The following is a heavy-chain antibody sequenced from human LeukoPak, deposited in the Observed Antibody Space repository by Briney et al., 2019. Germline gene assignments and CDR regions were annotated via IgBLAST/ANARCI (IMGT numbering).Heavy chain of an antibody. CDR3: AKDPYSGSYYDY. CDR2: ISGSGGST. J-gene: IGHJ4*02. Sequence: GGSLRLSCAASGFTFSSYAMSWVRQAPGKGLEWVSAISGSGGSTYYADSVKGRFTISRDNPKNTLYLQMNSLRAEDTAVYYCAKDPYSGSYYDYWGQGTLVTVSS. CDR1: GFTFSSYA. D-gene: IGHD1-26*01. V-gene: IGHV3-23*01.